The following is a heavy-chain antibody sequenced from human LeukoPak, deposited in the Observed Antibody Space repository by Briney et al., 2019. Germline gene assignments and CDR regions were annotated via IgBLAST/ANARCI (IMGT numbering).Heavy chain of an antibody. D-gene: IGHD6-19*01. V-gene: IGHV1-69*13. CDR2: IIPIFGTP. J-gene: IGHJ4*02. CDR1: GDTFSNSA. Sequence: GASVKVSCKASGDTFSNSAFSWVRQAPGQGLEWMGGIIPIFGTPNYAQKFQGRVTISADESTSTVYMELSSLRSEDTAGFYCARDEIAVAGFGTFDYWGQGTLVTVSS. CDR3: ARDEIAVAGFGTFDY.